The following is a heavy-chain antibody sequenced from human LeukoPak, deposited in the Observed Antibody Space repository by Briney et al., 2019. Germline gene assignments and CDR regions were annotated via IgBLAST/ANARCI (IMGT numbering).Heavy chain of an antibody. D-gene: IGHD1-26*01. J-gene: IGHJ6*02. Sequence: GGSLRLSCAASGFTVSSNYMSWVRQAPGKGLEWVSVIYSGGSTYYADSVKGRSTISRHNSKNTLYLQMNSLRAEDTAVYYCARVGSSDGMDVWGQGTTVTVSS. CDR2: IYSGGST. CDR3: ARVGSSDGMDV. CDR1: GFTVSSNY. V-gene: IGHV3-53*04.